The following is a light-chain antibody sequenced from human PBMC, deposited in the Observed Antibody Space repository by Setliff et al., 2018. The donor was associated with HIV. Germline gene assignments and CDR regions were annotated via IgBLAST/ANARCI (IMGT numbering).Light chain of an antibody. V-gene: IGLV1-40*01. J-gene: IGLJ2*01. CDR2: GNS. Sequence: VLTQPPSVSGAPGQRVTISCTGSSSNIGAGYDVHWYQQLPGTAPKLLIYGNSNRPSGVPDQFSGSKSGTSASLAITGLQAEDEADYYCQSYDSSLSAVVFGGGTKVTVL. CDR3: QSYDSSLSAVV. CDR1: SSNIGAGYD.